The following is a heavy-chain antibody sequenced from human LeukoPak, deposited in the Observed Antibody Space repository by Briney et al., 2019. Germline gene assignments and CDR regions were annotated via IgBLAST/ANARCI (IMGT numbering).Heavy chain of an antibody. Sequence: SETLSLTCAVYGGSFSDYYWAWFRQPPGKGPEWIAAINHRGSTDYNPSLKSRVTISVDTSKKQFSLKLSSVTAADTAVYYCSREEKVGELLADFWGQGTLVTVST. CDR2: INHRGST. CDR3: SREEKVGELLADF. D-gene: IGHD1-26*01. CDR1: GGSFSDYY. J-gene: IGHJ4*02. V-gene: IGHV4-34*01.